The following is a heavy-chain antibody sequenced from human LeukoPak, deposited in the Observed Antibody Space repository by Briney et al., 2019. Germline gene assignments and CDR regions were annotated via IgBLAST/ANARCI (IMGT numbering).Heavy chain of an antibody. CDR1: GFTFSSYA. CDR3: AKVGFDWLSIERFDY. D-gene: IGHD3-9*01. J-gene: IGHJ4*02. CDR2: ISGSGGST. Sequence: GGSLRLPCAASGFTFSSYAMSWVRQAPGKGLEWVSAISGSGGSTYYADSVKGRFTISRDNSKNTLCLQMNSLRAEDTAVYYCAKVGFDWLSIERFDYWGQGTLVTVSS. V-gene: IGHV3-23*01.